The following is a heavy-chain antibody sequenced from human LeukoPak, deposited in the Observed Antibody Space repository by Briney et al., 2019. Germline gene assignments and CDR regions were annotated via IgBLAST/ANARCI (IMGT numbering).Heavy chain of an antibody. Sequence: PGGSLRLSCAASGFTFDDHGMHWVRQAPGKGLEWVSGISWNSGSIGYADSVKGRFTISRDNAKDSLYLQMNSLRVEDMGLYYCTRASGYNPGAVDYWGQGTLVTVSS. V-gene: IGHV3-9*03. CDR1: GFTFDDHG. D-gene: IGHD5-18*01. CDR2: ISWNSGSI. J-gene: IGHJ4*02. CDR3: TRASGYNPGAVDY.